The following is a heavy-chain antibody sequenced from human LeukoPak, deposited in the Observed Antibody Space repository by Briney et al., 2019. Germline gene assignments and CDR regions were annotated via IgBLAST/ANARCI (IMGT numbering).Heavy chain of an antibody. CDR2: INHSGST. J-gene: IGHJ3*02. Sequence: SETLSLTCAVYGGSFSGYYWSWVRQPPGKGLEWIGEINHSGSTNYNPSLKSRVTISVDTSKNQFSLKLSSVTAADTAVYYCARDGRMGLVGAFDIWGQGTMVTVSS. V-gene: IGHV4-34*01. CDR3: ARDGRMGLVGAFDI. D-gene: IGHD6-6*01. CDR1: GGSFSGYY.